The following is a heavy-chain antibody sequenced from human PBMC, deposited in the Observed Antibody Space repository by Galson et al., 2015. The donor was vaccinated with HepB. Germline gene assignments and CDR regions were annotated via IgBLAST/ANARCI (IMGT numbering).Heavy chain of an antibody. V-gene: IGHV1-18*04. CDR2: ISAYNGNT. D-gene: IGHD3-22*01. CDR3: ARESYYDSSGYSYIDY. J-gene: IGHJ4*02. CDR1: GYTFTSYG. Sequence: SVKVSCKASGYTFTSYGISWVRQAPGQGLEWMGWISAYNGNTNYAQKLQGRVTMTTDTSTSTAYMELRSLRSDDTAVYYCARESYYDSSGYSYIDYWGQGTLVTVSS.